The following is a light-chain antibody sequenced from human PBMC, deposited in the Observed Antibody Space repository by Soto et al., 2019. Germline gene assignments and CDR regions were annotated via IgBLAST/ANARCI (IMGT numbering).Light chain of an antibody. CDR2: DAS. J-gene: IGKJ4*01. V-gene: IGKV3-11*01. CDR3: QQRRNWPLT. CDR1: QSVSSY. Sequence: EIVLTQSPATLSLSPGERATLSCRASQSVSSYLAWYQQKPGQAPRLLIYDASNRATGIQARFSDSVSGTDFTLTMSSLEPEDFAVYYCQQRRNWPLTFGGGTKVEIK.